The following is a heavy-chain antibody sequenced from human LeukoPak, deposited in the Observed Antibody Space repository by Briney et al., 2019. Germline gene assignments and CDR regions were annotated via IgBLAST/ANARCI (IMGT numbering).Heavy chain of an antibody. CDR2: ISSSSSYI. CDR3: ARDLANAFDI. J-gene: IGHJ3*02. Sequence: GGSLRLSCAASGFTFSSYIMNWVRQAPGKGLEWVSSISSSSSYIYYADSVKGRFTISRDNAKNSLYLQMNSLRAEDTAVYYCARDLANAFDIWGQGTMVTVSS. V-gene: IGHV3-21*01. CDR1: GFTFSSYI.